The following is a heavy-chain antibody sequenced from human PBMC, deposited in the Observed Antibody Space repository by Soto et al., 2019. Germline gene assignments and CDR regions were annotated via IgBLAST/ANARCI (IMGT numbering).Heavy chain of an antibody. CDR3: VRDYGYCSGISCLMYYFDY. D-gene: IGHD2-15*01. CDR1: GFTFSSYG. J-gene: IGHJ4*02. V-gene: IGHV3-33*01. CDR2: IWYDGSNK. Sequence: GGSLRLSCAASGFTFSSYGMHWVRQAPGKGLEWVAVIWYDGSNKYYTESVKGRFTISRDNSKNTLFLQMDSLRAEDTAVYYCVRDYGYCSGISCLMYYFDYWGQGTLVTVSS.